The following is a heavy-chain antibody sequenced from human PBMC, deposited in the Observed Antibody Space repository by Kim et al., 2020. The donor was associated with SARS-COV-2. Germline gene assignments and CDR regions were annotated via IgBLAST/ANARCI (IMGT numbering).Heavy chain of an antibody. CDR2: INHSGST. Sequence: SETLSLTCAVYGGSFSGYYWSWIRQPPGKGLEWIGEINHSGSTNYNPSLKSRVTISVDTSKNQFSLKLSSVTAADTAVYYCARDLGNPETLNDYWGQGTLVTVSS. V-gene: IGHV4-34*01. CDR1: GGSFSGYY. D-gene: IGHD1-26*01. CDR3: ARDLGNPETLNDY. J-gene: IGHJ4*02.